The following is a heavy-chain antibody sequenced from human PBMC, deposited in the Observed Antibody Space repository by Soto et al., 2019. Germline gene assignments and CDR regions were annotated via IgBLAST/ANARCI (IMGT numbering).Heavy chain of an antibody. D-gene: IGHD1-26*01. CDR2: LYYSGST. CDR1: GGSISSTTY. V-gene: IGHV4-39*01. Sequence: SETLSLTCTVSGGSISSTTYWGWIRQPPGKRLEWVGSLYYSGSTYYNPSLKSRVTISVDTSKNRFSLQLTSVTAADTAVYYCARQSWELLLFDYWGQGTLVTVS. J-gene: IGHJ4*02. CDR3: ARQSWELLLFDY.